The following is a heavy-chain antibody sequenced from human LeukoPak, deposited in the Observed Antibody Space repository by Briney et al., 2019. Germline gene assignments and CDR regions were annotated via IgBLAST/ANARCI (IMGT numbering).Heavy chain of an antibody. CDR3: AKAIWRCSSTRCYSPYYFDY. V-gene: IGHV3-23*01. J-gene: IGHJ4*02. CDR1: GFTFSSYA. CDR2: ISGSGGST. Sequence: GGSLRLSCAASGFTFSSYAMSWVRQAPGKGLEWVSAISGSGGSTYYADSVKGRFTTSRDNSKNTLYLQVNSLRAEDTAVYYCAKAIWRCSSTRCYSPYYFDYWGQGTLVTVSS. D-gene: IGHD2-2*01.